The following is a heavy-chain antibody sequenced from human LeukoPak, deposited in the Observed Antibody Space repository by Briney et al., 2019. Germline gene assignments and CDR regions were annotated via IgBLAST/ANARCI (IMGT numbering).Heavy chain of an antibody. CDR1: GYTFTGYY. CDR3: ASGDGLVISFGIWSPSYQWDY. J-gene: IGHJ4*02. CDR2: INPKSGGT. Sequence: ASVKVSCKASGYTFTGYYMHWVRQAPGQGLEWMGWINPKSGGTNYAQKCQGRVTMTRDTSISTAYMELSRLRSDDTAVYYCASGDGLVISFGIWSPSYQWDYWGQGTLVTVSS. V-gene: IGHV1-2*02. D-gene: IGHD3-9*01.